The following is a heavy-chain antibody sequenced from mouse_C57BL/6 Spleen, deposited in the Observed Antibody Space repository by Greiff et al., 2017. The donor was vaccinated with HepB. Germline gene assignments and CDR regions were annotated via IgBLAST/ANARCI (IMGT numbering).Heavy chain of an antibody. V-gene: IGHV7-3*01. CDR1: GFTFTDYY. CDR3: ARPNSYYGSSYGYFDY. CDR2: IRNKANGYTT. Sequence: EVQLVESGGGLVQPGGSLSLSCAASGFTFTDYYMSWVRQPPGKALEWLGFIRNKANGYTTEYSASVKGRFTISRDNSQSILYLQMNALRAEDSATYYCARPNSYYGSSYGYFDYWGQGTTLTVSS. D-gene: IGHD1-1*01. J-gene: IGHJ2*01.